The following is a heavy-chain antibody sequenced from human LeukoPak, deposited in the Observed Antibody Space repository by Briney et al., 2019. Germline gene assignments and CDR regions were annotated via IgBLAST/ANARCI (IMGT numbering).Heavy chain of an antibody. D-gene: IGHD3-16*02. J-gene: IGHJ4*02. Sequence: SETLSLTCTVSGGSISSSSYYWGWIRQPPRKGLEWIGSIYSSGGTYYNPSLKSRVTISVDTSKNQFSLKLSAVTAADTAVYYCARSIMITFGGVIPHYFDYWGQGTLVTVPS. CDR3: ARSIMITFGGVIPHYFDY. CDR1: GGSISSSSYY. CDR2: IYSSGGT. V-gene: IGHV4-39*01.